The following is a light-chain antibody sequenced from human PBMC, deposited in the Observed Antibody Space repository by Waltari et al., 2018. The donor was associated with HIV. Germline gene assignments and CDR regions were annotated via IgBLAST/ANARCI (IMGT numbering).Light chain of an antibody. CDR3: QQYNSYPYT. V-gene: IGKV1-5*03. J-gene: IGKJ2*01. CDR1: QSISSW. Sequence: DIQMTQSPSTLSASVVDRVTITCRASQSISSWLAWYQQKPGKAPKLLIYKASSLESGVPSRVSGSGSGTEFTLTISSLQPDDFATYYCQQYNSYPYTFGQGTKLEIK. CDR2: KAS.